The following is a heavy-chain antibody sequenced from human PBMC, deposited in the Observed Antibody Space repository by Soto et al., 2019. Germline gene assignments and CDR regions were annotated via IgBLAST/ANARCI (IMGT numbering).Heavy chain of an antibody. Sequence: EVHLVESGGGLMQPGGSLRLSCAASGFTVSTYNMIWVRQAPVKGLEWVSVTYSGGSTQYADSVKGRFTVSRDNSKNTLYLQMSSLRDEDTAVYYCARKLSGAVQGLAYGMDVWGRGTTVTVSS. V-gene: IGHV3-53*02. J-gene: IGHJ6*02. CDR2: TYSGGST. CDR1: GFTVSTYN. D-gene: IGHD1-7*01. CDR3: ARKLSGAVQGLAYGMDV.